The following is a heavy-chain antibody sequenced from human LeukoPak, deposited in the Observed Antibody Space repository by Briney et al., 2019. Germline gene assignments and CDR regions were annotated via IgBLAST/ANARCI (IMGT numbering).Heavy chain of an antibody. Sequence: SETLSLTCTVSGGSISSYYWSWIRQPPGKGLEWIGYIYYSGSTNYNPSLKSRVTISVDTSKNQFSLKLRSVTAADTAVYYCARLTGYSSESWFDPWGQGTLVTVSS. CDR3: ARLTGYSSESWFDP. CDR1: GGSISSYY. V-gene: IGHV4-59*01. CDR2: IYYSGST. J-gene: IGHJ5*02. D-gene: IGHD3-9*01.